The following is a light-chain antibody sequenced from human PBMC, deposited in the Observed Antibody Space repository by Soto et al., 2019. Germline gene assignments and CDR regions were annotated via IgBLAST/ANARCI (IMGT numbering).Light chain of an antibody. CDR2: DAS. V-gene: IGKV1-12*01. CDR3: QQANSFPLT. CDR1: QAISSW. J-gene: IGKJ4*01. Sequence: DIQMTQSPSSVSASVGDGVTMTCRASQAISSWLAWYQQKPGKAPKVLIHDASKLESGVPSRFSGSGSGTDFTLTISNPQPEDFATYYCQQANSFPLTFGGGTKVDIK.